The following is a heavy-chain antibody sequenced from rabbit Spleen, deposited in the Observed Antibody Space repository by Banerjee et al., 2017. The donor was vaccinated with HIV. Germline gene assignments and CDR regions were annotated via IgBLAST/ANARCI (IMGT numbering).Heavy chain of an antibody. Sequence: QEQLEESGGGLVKPEGSLTLTCKASGVSFSSSYYMYWVRQAPGKGLEWIGCIRTGDGSTYYASWAKGRFTISKTSSTTVTLQMTSLTAADTATYFCARDLVAVIGWNFNLWGPGTLVTVS. CDR1: GVSFSSSYY. CDR3: ARDLVAVIGWNFNL. CDR2: IRTGDGST. J-gene: IGHJ4*01. V-gene: IGHV1S45*01. D-gene: IGHD1-1*01.